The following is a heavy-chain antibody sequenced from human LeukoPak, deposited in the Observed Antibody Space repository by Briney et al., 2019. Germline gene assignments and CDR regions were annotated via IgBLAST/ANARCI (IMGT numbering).Heavy chain of an antibody. CDR2: ITSADSST. CDR3: ARGRPNYYFDY. CDR1: GFTFSSYW. D-gene: IGHD1-1*01. Sequence: PGGSLRLSCAASGFTFSSYWKQWVRQAPGKGLVWVSRITSADSSTSYADSVKGRFTISRDNAKNTLYLQMNSLRAEDTAVYYCARGRPNYYFDYWGQGTLVTVSS. V-gene: IGHV3-74*01. J-gene: IGHJ4*02.